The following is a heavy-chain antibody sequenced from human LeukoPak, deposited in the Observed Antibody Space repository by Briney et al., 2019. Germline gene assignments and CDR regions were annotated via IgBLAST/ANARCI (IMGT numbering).Heavy chain of an antibody. Sequence: GGSLRLSCAASGFTFDDYGMSWVRHAPGKGLEWVSGINWNGGSTGYADSVKGRFTISRDNAKNSLYLQMNSLRAEDTALYYCARDRSGSYYYYYYYMDVWGKGTTVAVSS. D-gene: IGHD1-26*01. J-gene: IGHJ6*03. CDR3: ARDRSGSYYYYYYYMDV. CDR1: GFTFDDYG. V-gene: IGHV3-20*04. CDR2: INWNGGST.